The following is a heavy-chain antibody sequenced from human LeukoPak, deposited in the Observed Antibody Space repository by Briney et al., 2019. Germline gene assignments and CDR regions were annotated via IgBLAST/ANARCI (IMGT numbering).Heavy chain of an antibody. Sequence: GGSLRLSCAASGFSFSSFAMSWVRQAPGKGLEWVSAITGSGSNTYYADSVKGRFTISRDNSKNTLYLQMNSLRAEDTAVYYCARDSRGRSFDYWGQGTLVTVSS. CDR2: ITGSGSNT. V-gene: IGHV3-23*01. J-gene: IGHJ4*02. D-gene: IGHD5-12*01. CDR1: GFSFSSFA. CDR3: ARDSRGRSFDY.